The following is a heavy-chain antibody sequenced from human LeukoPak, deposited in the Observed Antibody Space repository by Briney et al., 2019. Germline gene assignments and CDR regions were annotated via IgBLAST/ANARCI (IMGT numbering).Heavy chain of an antibody. V-gene: IGHV4-34*01. Sequence: TETLSLTCSVYGGSFSGYYWRWIRQLPGKGLEWIGEINHSGNSNYNPSLKSRVTISMDTSRSQFSLKLGTVTAADTAVYYCACYNFVGRTFDCWGQGTLVTVSS. CDR3: ACYNFVGRTFDC. J-gene: IGHJ4*02. D-gene: IGHD5-24*01. CDR1: GGSFSGYY. CDR2: INHSGNS.